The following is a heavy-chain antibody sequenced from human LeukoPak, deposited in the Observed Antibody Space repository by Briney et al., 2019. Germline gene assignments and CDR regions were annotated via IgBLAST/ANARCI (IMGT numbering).Heavy chain of an antibody. CDR3: ARGYSGSGTYHIDY. Sequence: KPSETLSLTCTVSGGSISTSYWSWIRQPAGRGLEWIGRIYTSGSTNYNPSLKSRVTMSVDTSKNQFSLKVRSVTAADTAVYYCARGYSGSGTYHIDYWGQGTLVTVS. V-gene: IGHV4-4*07. D-gene: IGHD3-10*01. J-gene: IGHJ4*02. CDR1: GGSISTSY. CDR2: IYTSGST.